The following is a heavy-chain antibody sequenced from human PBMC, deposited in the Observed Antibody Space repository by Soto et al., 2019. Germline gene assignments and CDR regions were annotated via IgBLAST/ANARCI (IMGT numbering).Heavy chain of an antibody. V-gene: IGHV3-48*01. J-gene: IGHJ6*03. CDR1: GFSLSDYR. CDR2: ISRSSSAT. Sequence: GGSLRLSCVASGFSLSDYRMNWVRQAPGKGLEWVSYISRSSSATLYAESVKGRLTVSRDNAKNSLYLQVNSLRAEDTAVYYCAREDYYYNMDVWGEGTTVTVSS. CDR3: AREDYYYNMDV.